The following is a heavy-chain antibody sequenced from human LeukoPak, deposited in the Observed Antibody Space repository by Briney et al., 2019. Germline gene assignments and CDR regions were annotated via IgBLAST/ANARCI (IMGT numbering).Heavy chain of an antibody. J-gene: IGHJ5*02. V-gene: IGHV4-59*01. Sequence: SETLALTCTVCGGSIRSYDWSWMREAPGKGLEWIGYIYYSGSTNYNPSLKSRVTISVDTSKNQFSLKLSSVTAADTAVYYCARAGSSFGSGWFDPWGQGTLVTVSS. CDR1: GGSIRSYD. CDR3: ARAGSSFGSGWFDP. D-gene: IGHD6-6*01. CDR2: IYYSGST.